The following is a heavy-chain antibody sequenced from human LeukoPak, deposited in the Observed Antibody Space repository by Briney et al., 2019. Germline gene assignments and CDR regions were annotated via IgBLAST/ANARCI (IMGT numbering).Heavy chain of an antibody. CDR3: GIGVFNYGKDV. V-gene: IGHV3-73*01. CDR1: GFTFSGSA. J-gene: IGHJ6*02. CDR2: IRSKANSYAT. Sequence: GGSLRLSCAASGFTFSGSAMHWVRQASGKGLEWVGRIRSKANSYATAYAASVKGRFTISRDDSKNTAYLQMNSLKTQGTAVYYCGIGVFNYGKDVWGQGTTVTVSS. D-gene: IGHD6-13*01.